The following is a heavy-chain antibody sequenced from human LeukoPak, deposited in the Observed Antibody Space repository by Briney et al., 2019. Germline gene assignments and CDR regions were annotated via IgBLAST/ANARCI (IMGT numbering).Heavy chain of an antibody. Sequence: GGSLRLSCAASGFTVSSVYMSWDRQAPGKGLEWVAVIYSGGSITYADSVKGRFTISRDNSKNTLYLQMNRLRAEDTAVYYCAREGPPAYDISIGYYSGWFDPRGQGTLVTVSS. CDR2: IYSGGSI. J-gene: IGHJ5*02. D-gene: IGHD3-9*01. CDR3: AREGPPAYDISIGYYSGWFDP. CDR1: GFTVSSVY. V-gene: IGHV3-66*01.